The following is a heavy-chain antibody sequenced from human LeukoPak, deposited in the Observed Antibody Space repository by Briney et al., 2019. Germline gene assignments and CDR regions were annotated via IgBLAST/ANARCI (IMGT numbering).Heavy chain of an antibody. Sequence: NPSQTLSLTCTVSGGSISSGDYYWSWIRQPPGKGLEWIGYIYYSGSTYYNPSLKSRVTISVDTSKNQFSLKLSSVTAADTAVYYCARVSDYYGSGTVDYWGQGTLVTVSS. J-gene: IGHJ4*02. CDR2: IYYSGST. V-gene: IGHV4-30-4*08. D-gene: IGHD3-10*01. CDR1: GGSISSGDYY. CDR3: ARVSDYYGSGTVDY.